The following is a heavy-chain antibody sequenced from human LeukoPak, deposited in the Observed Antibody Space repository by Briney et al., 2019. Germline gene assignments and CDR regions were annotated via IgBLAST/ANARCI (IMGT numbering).Heavy chain of an antibody. CDR2: IWYDGSDK. D-gene: IGHD1-7*01. J-gene: IGHJ6*04. V-gene: IGHV3-33*01. Sequence: PGGSLRFSCAASGFTFSNYGMHWVRQAPGKGLEWVAVIWYDGSDKYYADSVKGRFTISRDNSKNTLYLQTNSLRAEDTAVYYCARMGNFVSGYFHYGMDVWGKGTTVTVSS. CDR1: GFTFSNYG. CDR3: ARMGNFVSGYFHYGMDV.